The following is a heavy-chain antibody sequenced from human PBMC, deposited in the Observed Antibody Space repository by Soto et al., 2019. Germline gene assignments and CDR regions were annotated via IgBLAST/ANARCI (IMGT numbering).Heavy chain of an antibody. Sequence: PSETLSLTCTVSGGSISSSSYYWGWIRQPPGKGLEWIGSIYYSGSTYYNPSLKSRVTISVDTSKNQFSLKLSSVTAADTAVYYCARHQRMVRGVIGYYGMDVWGQGTTVTVSS. D-gene: IGHD3-10*01. J-gene: IGHJ6*02. CDR2: IYYSGST. CDR1: GGSISSSSYY. CDR3: ARHQRMVRGVIGYYGMDV. V-gene: IGHV4-39*01.